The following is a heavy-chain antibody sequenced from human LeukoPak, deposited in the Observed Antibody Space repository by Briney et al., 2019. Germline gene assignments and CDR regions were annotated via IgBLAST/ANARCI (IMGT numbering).Heavy chain of an antibody. CDR2: IYYSGAT. V-gene: IGHV4-39*01. J-gene: IGHJ4*02. D-gene: IGHD6-13*01. Sequence: SETLSLTCTVSGGSISSTSYYWGWIRQAPGKGLEWLASIYYSGATYYNPSLKSRLTVSGDTSNNRFSLELTSVTAADTAVYYCARQGLQQLLPGSNFWGQGTLVTVSS. CDR1: GGSISSTSYY. CDR3: ARQGLQQLLPGSNF.